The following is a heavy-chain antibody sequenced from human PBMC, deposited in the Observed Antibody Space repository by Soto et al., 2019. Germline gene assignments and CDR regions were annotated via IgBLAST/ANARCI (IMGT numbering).Heavy chain of an antibody. Sequence: QEQLMESGGGVVQPGRSLRLSCAASGFTLDTFGMHWVRQAPGRGLEWVAVISSDGSEKYYGDSVKGRFTISRDNSKNTIYLQMNSLRPEDTAMYYCVRGGSPYFDCWGRGTLVTVSP. CDR1: GFTLDTFG. D-gene: IGHD2-15*01. CDR2: ISSDGSEK. V-gene: IGHV3-30*03. J-gene: IGHJ4*02. CDR3: VRGGSPYFDC.